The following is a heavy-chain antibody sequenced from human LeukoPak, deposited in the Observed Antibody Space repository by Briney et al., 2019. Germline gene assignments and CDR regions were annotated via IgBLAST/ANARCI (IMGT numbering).Heavy chain of an antibody. V-gene: IGHV4-34*01. CDR2: INHSGST. CDR1: GGSFSGYY. J-gene: IGHJ5*02. CDR3: ARGPRYYYGSGTGNWFDP. D-gene: IGHD3-10*01. Sequence: KPSETPSLTCAVYGGSFSGYYWSWIRQPPGKGLEWIGEINHSGSTNYNPSLKSRVTISVDTSKNQFSLKLSSVTAADTAVYYCARGPRYYYGSGTGNWFDPWGQGTLVTVSS.